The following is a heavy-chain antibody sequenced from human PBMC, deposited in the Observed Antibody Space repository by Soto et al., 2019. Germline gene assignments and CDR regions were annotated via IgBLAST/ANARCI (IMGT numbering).Heavy chain of an antibody. V-gene: IGHV3-53*01. CDR3: AGRLTTAAGVDY. CDR2: IHGGGST. Sequence: VQLVESGGGLIQPGGSLRLSCAASGFSVSNNHMTWVRQAAGKGLGWVSLIHGGGSTYYADSVKGRFTISRDNPKNTLYLQTDSLRAEDTAIYCFAGRLTTAAGVDYWGQGTGVTVSS. J-gene: IGHJ4*02. CDR1: GFSVSNNH. D-gene: IGHD6-25*01.